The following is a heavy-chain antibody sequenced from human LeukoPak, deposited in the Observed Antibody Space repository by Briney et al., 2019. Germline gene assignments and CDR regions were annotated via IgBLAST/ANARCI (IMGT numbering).Heavy chain of an antibody. CDR2: ISGSGGST. J-gene: IGHJ6*02. CDR1: GFTFSSYA. D-gene: IGHD2-2*01. Sequence: GGSLRLSCAASGFTFSSYAMSWVRQAPGKGLEWVSAISGSGGSTYYADSVKGRFTISRDNSKNTLYLQMNSLRAEDTAVYYCAKAEDTVVVPAAIGIFYYYYGMDVWGQGTTVTVSS. CDR3: AKAEDTVVVPAAIGIFYYYYGMDV. V-gene: IGHV3-23*01.